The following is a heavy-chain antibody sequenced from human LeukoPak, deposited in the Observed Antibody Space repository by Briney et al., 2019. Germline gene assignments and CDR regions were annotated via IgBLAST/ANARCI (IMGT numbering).Heavy chain of an antibody. J-gene: IGHJ4*02. Sequence: PGGSLRLSCAASGFTFSSYEMNWVRQAPGKGLEWVSYISGSGSIIYYADSVKGRFTVSRDNAKNSLYLHMNSLRAEDTAVYYSARDSIGLFEGGQGTLVTVSS. V-gene: IGHV3-48*03. CDR2: ISGSGSII. CDR3: ARDSIGLFE. CDR1: GFTFSSYE. D-gene: IGHD3-3*01.